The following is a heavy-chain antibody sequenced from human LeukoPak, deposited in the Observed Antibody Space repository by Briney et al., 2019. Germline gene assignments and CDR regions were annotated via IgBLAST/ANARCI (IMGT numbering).Heavy chain of an antibody. V-gene: IGHV4-38-2*02. J-gene: IGHJ5*02. D-gene: IGHD2-15*01. CDR3: APSPNCSGGSCYPHPPEGNCFAP. Sequence: SETLSLTCTVSGYSISSGYYCGWIRQPPGKGLEWIGSIYHSGSTYYNPSLKSRVIISVDTSKNQFSLKLSSVTAADTAVYYCAPSPNCSGGSCYPHPPEGNCFAPWGQETLVTVSS. CDR1: GYSISSGYY. CDR2: IYHSGST.